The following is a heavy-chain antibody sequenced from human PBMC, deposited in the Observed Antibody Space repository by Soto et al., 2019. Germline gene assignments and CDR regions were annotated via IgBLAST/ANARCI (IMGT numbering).Heavy chain of an antibody. CDR3: ARVRDGYNLSDY. V-gene: IGHV3-33*01. CDR2: IWYDGSNK. J-gene: IGHJ4*02. D-gene: IGHD5-12*01. CDR1: GFTFSSYG. Sequence: GGSLRLSCAASGFTFSSYGMHWVRQAPGKGLEWVAVIWYDGSNKYYADSVKGRFTISRDNSKNTLYLQMNSLRAEDTAVYYGARVRDGYNLSDYWGQLNLVTVSS.